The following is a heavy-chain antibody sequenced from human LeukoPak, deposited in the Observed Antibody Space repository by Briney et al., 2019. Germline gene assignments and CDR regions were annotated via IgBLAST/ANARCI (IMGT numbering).Heavy chain of an antibody. J-gene: IGHJ4*02. Sequence: GASVKVSCKASGGTFSSYAISWVRQAPGQGLEWMGRIIPILGIANYAQKFQGRVTITADKSTSTAYMELSSLRSEDTAVYYCARAITPYAYGSSGYWSFDYWGQGTLVTVSS. CDR3: ARAITPYAYGSSGYWSFDY. CDR1: GGTFSSYA. D-gene: IGHD3-22*01. CDR2: IIPILGIA. V-gene: IGHV1-69*04.